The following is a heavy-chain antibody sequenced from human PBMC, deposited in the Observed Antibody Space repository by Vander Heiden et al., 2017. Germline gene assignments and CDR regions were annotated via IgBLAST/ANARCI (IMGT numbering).Heavy chain of an antibody. D-gene: IGHD3-10*01. Sequence: QVQLQESGPGLVKPSPTLSLPCPVSGGSISSGGYYWRWIRQDPGKGLEWIGYIYYSGSTYYNPSLKSRVTISVDTSKNQFSLKLSSVTAADTAVYYCARDRRITMVRGATNWFDPWGQGTLVTVSS. J-gene: IGHJ5*02. V-gene: IGHV4-31*03. CDR3: ARDRRITMVRGATNWFDP. CDR2: IYYSGST. CDR1: GGSISSGGYY.